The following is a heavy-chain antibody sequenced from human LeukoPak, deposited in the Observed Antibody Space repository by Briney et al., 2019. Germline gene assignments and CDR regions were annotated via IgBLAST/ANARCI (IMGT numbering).Heavy chain of an antibody. Sequence: ASVKVSCKASGYTFTNSSFNWVRQAPGQGLEWMGWISAFNGHTNYAQKFQGRVTITRNTSISTAYMELSSLRSEDTAVYYCARGRRFSSSWALCYWGQGTLVTVSS. J-gene: IGHJ4*02. CDR1: GYTFTNSS. CDR2: ISAFNGHT. CDR3: ARGRRFSSSWALCY. V-gene: IGHV1-8*01. D-gene: IGHD6-13*01.